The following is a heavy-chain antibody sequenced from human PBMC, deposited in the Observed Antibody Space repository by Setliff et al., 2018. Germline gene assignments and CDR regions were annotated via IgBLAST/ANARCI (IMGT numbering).Heavy chain of an antibody. J-gene: IGHJ3*01. CDR3: ASPRLSYYDNGAFPSDAFDL. CDR1: GGSFSTYY. V-gene: IGHV4-34*01. CDR2: INHSGST. Sequence: SDPLSLTCAVYGGSFSTYYWNWIRQPPGKGLEWIGEINHSGSTNYNPSLKSRVTISVDTSKNQFSLKLRSVTAADTAVYYCASPRLSYYDNGAFPSDAFDLWGQGTMVTVSS. D-gene: IGHD3-22*01.